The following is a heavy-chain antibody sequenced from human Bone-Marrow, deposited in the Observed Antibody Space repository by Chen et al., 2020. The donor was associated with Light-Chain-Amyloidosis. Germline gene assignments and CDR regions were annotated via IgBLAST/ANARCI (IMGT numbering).Heavy chain of an antibody. CDR2: INPDGTRV. CDR3: SREFTGYDDY. J-gene: IGHJ4*02. CDR1: GFTFRTSW. V-gene: IGHV3-74*01. Sequence: DVQLLESGGGLVQRGGSLRLSCAASGFTFRTSWLHWVRQAPGKGLVWVSRINPDGTRVDYADSVRGRFTISRDDAKGTVYLQMNSLRAEDTAVYYCSREFTGYDDYWGQGTLVTVSS. D-gene: IGHD5-12*01.